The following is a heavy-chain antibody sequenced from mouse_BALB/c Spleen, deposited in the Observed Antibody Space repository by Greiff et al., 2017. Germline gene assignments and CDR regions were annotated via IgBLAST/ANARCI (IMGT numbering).Heavy chain of an antibody. V-gene: IGHV14-3*02. CDR2: IDPANGNT. CDR3: ARGGNYVPFAY. D-gene: IGHD2-1*01. CDR1: GFNIKDTY. J-gene: IGHJ3*01. Sequence: EVKLMESGAELVKPGASVKLSCTASGFNIKDTYMHWVKQRPEQGLEWIGRIDPANGNTKYDPKFQGKATITADTSSNTAYLQLSSLTSEDTAVYYCARGGNYVPFAYWGQGTLVTVAA.